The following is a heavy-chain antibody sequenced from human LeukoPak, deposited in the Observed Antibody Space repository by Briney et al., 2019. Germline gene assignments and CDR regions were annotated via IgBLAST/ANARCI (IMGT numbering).Heavy chain of an antibody. CDR1: GGSISSYY. CDR2: IYYSGST. Sequence: SETLSLTCTVSGGSISSYYWSWIRQPPGKGLEWIGYIYYSGSTNYNPSLKSRVTMSVDTSKNQFSLKLSSVTAADTAVYYCARGPTVTPRYWGQGTLVTVSS. D-gene: IGHD4-17*01. J-gene: IGHJ4*02. V-gene: IGHV4-59*01. CDR3: ARGPTVTPRY.